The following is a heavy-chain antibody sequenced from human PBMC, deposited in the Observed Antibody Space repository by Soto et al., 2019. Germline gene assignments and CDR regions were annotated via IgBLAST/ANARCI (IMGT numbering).Heavy chain of an antibody. J-gene: IGHJ6*02. CDR3: ARQKAWTGEWLSLYAPGMDV. CDR1: GFTFSAYY. D-gene: IGHD3-22*01. V-gene: IGHV3-11*01. CDR2: ISSSGSII. Sequence: GGSLRLSCAASGFTFSAYYMSWIRQAPGKGLEWVSYISSSGSIIYYADSVKGRFTISRDNAKNSLYLQMNSLRAEDTAVYYCARQKAWTGEWLSLYAPGMDVWGQGTTVTVSS.